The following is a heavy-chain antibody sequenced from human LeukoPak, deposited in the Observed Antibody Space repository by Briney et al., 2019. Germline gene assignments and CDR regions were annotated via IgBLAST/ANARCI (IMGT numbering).Heavy chain of an antibody. CDR3: AGVRRSYSSSWYDWFDP. Sequence: PSETLSLTCTVSGGSISSSSYYWGWIRQPPGKGLEWIGEINHSGSTNYNPSLKSRVTISVDTSKNQFSLKLSSVTAADTAVYYCAGVRRSYSSSWYDWFDPWGQGTLVTVSS. V-gene: IGHV4-39*07. CDR2: INHSGST. D-gene: IGHD6-13*01. CDR1: GGSISSSSYY. J-gene: IGHJ5*02.